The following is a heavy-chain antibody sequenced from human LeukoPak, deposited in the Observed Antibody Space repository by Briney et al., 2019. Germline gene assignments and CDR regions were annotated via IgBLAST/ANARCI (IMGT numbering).Heavy chain of an antibody. CDR2: IIPIFGTA. J-gene: IGHJ5*02. CDR1: GGTFSSYA. V-gene: IGHV1-69*13. D-gene: IGHD2-2*01. Sequence: ASVKVSCKASGGTFSSYAISWVRQAPGQGLEWMGGIIPIFGTANYAQKFQGRVTITADESTSTAYMELSSLRSEDTAVYYCARVARGYCSSTSCPWNWFDPWGQGTLATVSS. CDR3: ARVARGYCSSTSCPWNWFDP.